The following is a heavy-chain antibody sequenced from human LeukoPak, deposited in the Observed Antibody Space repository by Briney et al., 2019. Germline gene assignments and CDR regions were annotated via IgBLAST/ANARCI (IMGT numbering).Heavy chain of an antibody. D-gene: IGHD3-16*02. V-gene: IGHV4-34*01. CDR1: GGSFSGYY. Sequence: PSETLSLTCAVYGGSFSGYYWSWIRQPPGKGLEWIGEINHSGSTNYNPSLKGRVTISVDTSKNQFSLKLSSVTAADTAVYYCARGRDYVWGSYRYTQINWFDPWGQGTLVTVSS. CDR2: INHSGST. J-gene: IGHJ5*02. CDR3: ARGRDYVWGSYRYTQINWFDP.